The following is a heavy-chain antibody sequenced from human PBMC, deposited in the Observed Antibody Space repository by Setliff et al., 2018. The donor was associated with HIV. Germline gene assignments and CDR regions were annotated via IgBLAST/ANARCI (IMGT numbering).Heavy chain of an antibody. D-gene: IGHD2-15*01. Sequence: PSETLSLTCAVSGYSISRDYYWGWIRQPPGKGLEWIGSIYHNGNTYYSPSLKRRVTISVDTSRNQISLKLISVTAADTAVYYCARQRLGNCSGARCSFSGMDVLGPGTTVTVSS. CDR3: ARQRLGNCSGARCSFSGMDV. J-gene: IGHJ6*02. CDR2: IYHNGNT. CDR1: GYSISRDYY. V-gene: IGHV4-38-2*01.